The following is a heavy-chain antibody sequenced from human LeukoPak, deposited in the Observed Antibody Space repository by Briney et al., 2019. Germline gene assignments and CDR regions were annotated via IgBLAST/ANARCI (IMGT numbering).Heavy chain of an antibody. CDR2: IHNSGST. Sequence: PSETLSLTCTVSGYSISSGYYWDWIRQPPGKGLEWIGSIHNSGSTYYNPSLQSRVTISVDTSKNQFSLKLSSVTAADTAVYYCAGSYTYSYYYYMDVWGKGTTVTISS. CDR3: AGSYTYSYYYYMDV. J-gene: IGHJ6*03. CDR1: GYSISSGYY. V-gene: IGHV4-38-2*02. D-gene: IGHD1-26*01.